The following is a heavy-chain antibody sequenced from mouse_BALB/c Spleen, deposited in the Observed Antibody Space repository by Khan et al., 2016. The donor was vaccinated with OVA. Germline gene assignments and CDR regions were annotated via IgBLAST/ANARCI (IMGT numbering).Heavy chain of an antibody. J-gene: IGHJ2*01. CDR1: GYTFTTYW. CDR3: RRDRIDD. Sequence: QVQLQQSGAELAKPGASVKMSCKASGYTFTTYWMHWVKQRPGQGLEWIGYINPTSGYTDYNEKFKDRAILSADKSSSTAYMQLSSLTSEDSAVYYCRRDRIDDWGQGTTRTVSS. CDR2: INPTSGYT. V-gene: IGHV1-7*01.